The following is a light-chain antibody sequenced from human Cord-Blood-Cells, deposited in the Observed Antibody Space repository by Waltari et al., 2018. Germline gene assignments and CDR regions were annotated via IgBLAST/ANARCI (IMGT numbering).Light chain of an antibody. CDR2: EVS. V-gene: IGLV2-18*02. J-gene: IGLJ2*01. CDR1: SSDVGSYNR. Sequence: QSALTQPPSVSGSPGQSVTISCTGTSSDVGSYNRVSWYQQPPGTAPKRMIYEVSNRPSGVPDRFSGSKSGTTASLTISGLQAEDEADYYCSSYTSSSTVVFGGGTKLTVL. CDR3: SSYTSSSTVV.